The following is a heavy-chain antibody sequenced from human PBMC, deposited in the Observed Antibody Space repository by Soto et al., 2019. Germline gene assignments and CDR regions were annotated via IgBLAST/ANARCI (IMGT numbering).Heavy chain of an antibody. V-gene: IGHV3-33*01. CDR3: ARVGSGSYGGAFDI. CDR2: IWYDGSNK. CDR1: GFTFSSYG. D-gene: IGHD1-26*01. J-gene: IGHJ3*02. Sequence: GGSLRLSCAASGFTFSSYGMHWVRQAPGKGLEWVAVIWYDGSNKYYADSVKGRFTISRDNSKNTLYLQMNSLRAEDTAVYYCARVGSGSYGGAFDIWGQGTMVTVSS.